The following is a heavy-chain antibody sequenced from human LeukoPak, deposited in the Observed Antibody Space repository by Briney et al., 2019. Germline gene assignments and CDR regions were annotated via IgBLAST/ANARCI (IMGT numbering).Heavy chain of an antibody. Sequence: ASVKVSCKASGYSFTSYGISWVRQAPGQGLEWMGWINPNSGGTNYAQKFQGRVTMTRDTSISTAYMELSRLRSDDTAVYYCARAAAGTAHFDYWGQGTLVTVSS. V-gene: IGHV1-2*02. CDR2: INPNSGGT. CDR1: GYSFTSYG. D-gene: IGHD6-13*01. J-gene: IGHJ4*02. CDR3: ARAAAGTAHFDY.